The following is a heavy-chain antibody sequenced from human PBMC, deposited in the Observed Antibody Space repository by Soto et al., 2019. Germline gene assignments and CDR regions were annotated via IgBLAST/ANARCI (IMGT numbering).Heavy chain of an antibody. CDR3: AKSCSSPSYYFDY. V-gene: IGHV3-30*18. CDR2: ISYDGSNK. J-gene: IGHJ4*02. Sequence: GGSLRLSCAASGFTFSSCGMHWVRQAPGKGLEWVAVISYDGSNKYYADSVKGRFTISRDNSKNTLYLQMNSLRAEDTAVYYCAKSCSSPSYYFDYWGQGTLVTVSS. CDR1: GFTFSSCG. D-gene: IGHD2-2*01.